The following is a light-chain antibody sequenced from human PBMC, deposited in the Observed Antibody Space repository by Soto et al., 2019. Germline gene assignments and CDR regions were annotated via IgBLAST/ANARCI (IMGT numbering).Light chain of an antibody. J-gene: IGKJ1*01. CDR3: LQHNSYPWT. V-gene: IGKV1-12*01. CDR2: EES. CDR1: QGISSW. Sequence: DIQMTQSPSSVSASVGDRVTITCRASQGISSWLAWYQQKPGKAPKLLIYEESTLHSGVPSRFSGSGSGTEFTLTISSLQPEDFATYYCLQHNSYPWTFGQGTKVDIK.